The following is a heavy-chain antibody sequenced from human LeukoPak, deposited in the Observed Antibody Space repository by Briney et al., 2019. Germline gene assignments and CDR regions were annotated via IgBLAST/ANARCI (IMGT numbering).Heavy chain of an antibody. CDR3: ARDWGGYGDYSDY. CDR1: GFSFSSYA. V-gene: IGHV3-30*04. Sequence: GRSLRLSCAHSGFSFSSYAMHTGRHTPHKGLEWVAVISYDGSNKYYADSVKGRCTISRDNSKNTLYLQMNSLRAEDTAVYYCARDWGGYGDYSDYWGQGTLVTVSS. CDR2: ISYDGSNK. D-gene: IGHD4-17*01. J-gene: IGHJ4*02.